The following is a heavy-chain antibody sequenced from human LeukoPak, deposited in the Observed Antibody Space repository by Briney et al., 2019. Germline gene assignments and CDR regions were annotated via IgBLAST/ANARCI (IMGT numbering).Heavy chain of an antibody. D-gene: IGHD6-13*01. CDR1: GYTFTGYY. J-gene: IGHJ4*02. V-gene: IGHV1-2*02. CDR3: ARDLSSSWSNFDY. CDR2: VNPNSGGT. Sequence: ASVKLSCKASGYTFTGYYMHWVRQGPGQGLEWMGWVNPNSGGTNYAQKFQGRVTMTRDTSISTAYMELSRLRPDHTAVYYCARDLSSSWSNFDYWGQGTLVTASS.